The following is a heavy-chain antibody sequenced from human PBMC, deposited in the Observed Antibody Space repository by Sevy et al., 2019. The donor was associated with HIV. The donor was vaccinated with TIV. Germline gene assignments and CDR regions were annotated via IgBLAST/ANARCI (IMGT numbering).Heavy chain of an antibody. J-gene: IGHJ4*02. CDR1: GFTFSGSA. CDR3: VGGSYSSGWHFDY. V-gene: IGHV3-73*01. Sequence: GGSLRLSCAASGFTFSGSAMHWVRQASGKGLEWVGRIRNKANSSATAYAASVKGRFTISRDDSKNTAYLQMNSLKTEDTAVYYCVGGSYSSGWHFDYWGQGTLVTVSS. CDR2: IRNKANSSAT. D-gene: IGHD6-19*01.